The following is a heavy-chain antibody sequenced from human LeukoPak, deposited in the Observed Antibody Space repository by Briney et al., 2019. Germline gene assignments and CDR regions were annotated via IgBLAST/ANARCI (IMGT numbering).Heavy chain of an antibody. CDR3: AKAPGRQWLVGGLDY. CDR2: INYNGGST. V-gene: IGHV3-64D*06. CDR1: GFTFSNFA. Sequence: GGSLRLSCSASGFTFSNFAIHWVRQAPGKGLEYISAINYNGGSTYYADSVKGRFTISRDYSKNTVYLQMSSLRPEDTAVYYCAKAPGRQWLVGGLDYWGQGTLVTVSS. D-gene: IGHD6-19*01. J-gene: IGHJ4*02.